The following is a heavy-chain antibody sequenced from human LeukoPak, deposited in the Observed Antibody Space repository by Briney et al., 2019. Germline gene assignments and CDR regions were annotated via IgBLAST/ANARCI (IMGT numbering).Heavy chain of an antibody. CDR2: IYSGGST. CDR3: ARDRHGAIDY. V-gene: IGHV3-66*01. CDR1: GFTVSSNY. D-gene: IGHD4-17*01. Sequence: GGSLRLSCAASGFTVSSNYMSWVRQAPGKGLEWVSVIYSGGSTYYADSVKGRFTISRDNSKNSLYLQMNSLRAEDTAVYYCARDRHGAIDYWGQGTLVTVSS. J-gene: IGHJ4*02.